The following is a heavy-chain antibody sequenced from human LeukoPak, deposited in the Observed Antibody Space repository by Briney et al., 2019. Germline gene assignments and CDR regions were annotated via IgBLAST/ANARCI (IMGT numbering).Heavy chain of an antibody. CDR2: ISGSGGST. CDR3: AKDPVSYCSSTSCYRRGGLDY. J-gene: IGHJ4*02. D-gene: IGHD2-2*01. Sequence: GGSLRLSCAASGFTFSSYAMSWVRQAPGKGLEWVSAISGSGGSTYYADSVKGRFTISRDNSKNTLYLQMNSLRAEDTAVYYCAKDPVSYCSSTSCYRRGGLDYWGQGTLVTVSS. V-gene: IGHV3-23*01. CDR1: GFTFSSYA.